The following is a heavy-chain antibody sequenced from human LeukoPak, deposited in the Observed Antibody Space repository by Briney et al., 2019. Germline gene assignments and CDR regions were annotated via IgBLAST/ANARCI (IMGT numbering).Heavy chain of an antibody. Sequence: GGSLRLSCAASGFTFSTYWMHWVRQAPGKGLVWVSHINSDGRNTTCADSVTGRFTISRDNAKNTLYLQMNSLRAEDTAVYYCARVLAQQQGYWGQGTLVTVSS. V-gene: IGHV3-74*01. CDR1: GFTFSTYW. J-gene: IGHJ4*02. CDR3: ARVLAQQQGY. CDR2: INSDGRNT. D-gene: IGHD6-13*01.